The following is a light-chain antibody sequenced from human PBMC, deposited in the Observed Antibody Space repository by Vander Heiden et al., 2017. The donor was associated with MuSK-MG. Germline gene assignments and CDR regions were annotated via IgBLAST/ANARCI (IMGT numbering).Light chain of an antibody. CDR2: KAS. CDR1: QNLTRW. Sequence: DIQMTQSPSSLSASVGDRVTITCRASQNLTRWLDWYQQKPGKAPKVLISKASNFESGVPERFSGSGSGTEFTLTSIGPQPEDSGTYYCQQDKTSRTFGQGTRMEIE. V-gene: IGKV1-5*03. J-gene: IGKJ1*01. CDR3: QQDKTSRT.